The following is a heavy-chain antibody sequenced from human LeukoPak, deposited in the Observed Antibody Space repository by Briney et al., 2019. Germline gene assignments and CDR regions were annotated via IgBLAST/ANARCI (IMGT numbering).Heavy chain of an antibody. Sequence: GESLKISCKGSGYIFTKYWIGWVRQMPGKGLEWMGIIYPGDSDTRYSPSLQGQVTISADKSIDTAYLQWSGLEASDTAMYYCARGPVTPPYIDHWGQGTLVTVSS. CDR3: ARGPVTPPYIDH. V-gene: IGHV5-51*01. CDR1: GYIFTKYW. CDR2: IYPGDSDT. J-gene: IGHJ4*02. D-gene: IGHD4-17*01.